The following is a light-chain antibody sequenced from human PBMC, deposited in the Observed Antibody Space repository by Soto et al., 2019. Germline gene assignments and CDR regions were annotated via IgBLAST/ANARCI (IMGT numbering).Light chain of an antibody. V-gene: IGKV1-33*01. Sequence: DLQMTQSPSSLSASVGDRVTITCQASQDISNYLNWYQQKPGKAPKLLIYDASNLETGVPSRFSGSGSGTDFTFTISSLHPEDLASYYCQQYDNLPLTFGGGTKVEIK. CDR3: QQYDNLPLT. CDR2: DAS. J-gene: IGKJ4*01. CDR1: QDISNY.